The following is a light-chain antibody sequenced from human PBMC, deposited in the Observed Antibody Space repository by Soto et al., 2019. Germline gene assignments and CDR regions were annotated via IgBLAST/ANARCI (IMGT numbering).Light chain of an antibody. CDR2: DAA. J-gene: IGKJ1*01. CDR1: QSISNT. CDR3: QQYYTRPHT. V-gene: IGKV3-15*01. Sequence: EVVMTQSPATLSLSPGEGATLSCRASQSISNTLAWYQLRPGQSPRLLIYDAATTATGIPPRFSGSGSGKEFTLTITSLQSEDFAIYYCQQYYTRPHTFGQGTKVEIK.